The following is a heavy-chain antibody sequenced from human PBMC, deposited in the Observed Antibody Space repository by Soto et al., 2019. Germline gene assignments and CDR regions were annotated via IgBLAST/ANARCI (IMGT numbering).Heavy chain of an antibody. CDR3: LNGYLCVLLDY. CDR2: MYHSGST. CDR1: GGSISSGGYS. Sequence: PSKTLSLTCAVSGGSISSGGYSWSWIRQPPGKGLEWIGYMYHSGSTYYNPSLKSRVTISIDRSKNQFSLKLSSVTAADTALYFCLNGYLCVLLDYWGQGTLVTVSS. J-gene: IGHJ4*02. V-gene: IGHV4-30-2*01. D-gene: IGHD3-9*01.